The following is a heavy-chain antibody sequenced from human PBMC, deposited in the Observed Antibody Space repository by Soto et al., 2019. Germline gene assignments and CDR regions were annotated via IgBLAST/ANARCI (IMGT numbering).Heavy chain of an antibody. J-gene: IGHJ6*02. CDR3: ARAVAVAGTYYYYGMDV. D-gene: IGHD6-19*01. V-gene: IGHV4-39*01. CDR1: GGSISSSSYY. Sequence: SETLSLTCTVSGGSISSSSYYWGWIRQPPGKGLEWIGSIYYSGSTYYNPSLKSRVTISVDTSKNQFSLKLSSVTAADTAVYYCARAVAVAGTYYYYGMDVWGQGTTVTVSS. CDR2: IYYSGST.